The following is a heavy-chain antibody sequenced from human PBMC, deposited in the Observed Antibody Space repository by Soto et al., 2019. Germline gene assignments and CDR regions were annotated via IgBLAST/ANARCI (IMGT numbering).Heavy chain of an antibody. CDR1: GFTFTPYG. V-gene: IGHV3-30*18. Sequence: GGSLRLSCAASGFTFTPYGMHWVRQVPGQGPEWVAVISYDGTIKHYADSVKGRFTISRDNSNNTLYLEMHSLRTEDTALYYCAKDRSWQAGRSFSVMXVWTQGTTVTVSS. CDR3: AKDRSWQAGRSFSVMXV. D-gene: IGHD3-10*01. J-gene: IGHJ6*02. CDR2: ISYDGTIK.